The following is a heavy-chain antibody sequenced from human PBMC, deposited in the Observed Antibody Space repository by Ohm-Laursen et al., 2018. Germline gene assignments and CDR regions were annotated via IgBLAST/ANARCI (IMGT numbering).Heavy chain of an antibody. D-gene: IGHD3-10*01. CDR3: ARGRGEYDGMDV. CDR2: MNPNSGNT. V-gene: IGHV1-8*01. Sequence: GSSVKVSCKTSGYTFTSYDINWVRQATGQGLEWMGWMNPNSGNTGYAQKFQGRVTMTRNTSISTAYMELSSLRSEDTAVYYCARGRGEYDGMDVWGQGTTVTVSS. CDR1: GYTFTSYD. J-gene: IGHJ6*02.